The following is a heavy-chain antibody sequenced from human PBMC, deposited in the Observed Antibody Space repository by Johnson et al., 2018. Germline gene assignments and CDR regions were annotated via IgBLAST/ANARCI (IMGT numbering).Heavy chain of an antibody. CDR1: GFTFSTYG. CDR3: AKDRLSGTYLSITFDI. V-gene: IGHV3-30*18. CDR2: ISYDGRNK. Sequence: QVQLVQSGGGVVQPGRSLRLSCAASGFTFSTYGMHWVRQAPGKGLEWVAVISYDGRNKYYAASVKGRFPISRDNSKNTPYLQMRSLRAEDTSGYFFAKDRLSGTYLSITFDIWGPGTMVTVSS. J-gene: IGHJ3*02. D-gene: IGHD1-26*01.